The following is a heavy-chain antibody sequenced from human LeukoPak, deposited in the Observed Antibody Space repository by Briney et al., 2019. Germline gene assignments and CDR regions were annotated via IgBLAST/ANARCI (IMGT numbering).Heavy chain of an antibody. CDR2: IRYDGSNK. Sequence: GGTLRLSCAASGFTFSSYGMHWVRQAPGKGLEWMAFIRYDGSNKYYADSVKGRFTISRDNSKNTLYLQMNSLRAEDTAVYYCAKKEMGATVALSDYWGQGTLVTVSS. J-gene: IGHJ4*02. D-gene: IGHD1-26*01. V-gene: IGHV3-30*02. CDR3: AKKEMGATVALSDY. CDR1: GFTFSSYG.